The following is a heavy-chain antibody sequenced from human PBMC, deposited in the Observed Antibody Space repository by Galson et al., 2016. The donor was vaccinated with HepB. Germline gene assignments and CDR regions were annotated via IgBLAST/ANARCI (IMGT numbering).Heavy chain of an antibody. CDR2: INHSGST. CDR1: GGSFSGYY. J-gene: IGHJ6*03. Sequence: LSLTCAVYGGSFSGYYWSWIRQPPGKGLEWIGEINHSGSTNYNPSLKSRVTISVDTSKNQFSLKLSSVTAADTAVYYCARGDNPDYGDYASAYYYMDVWGKGTTVTGPS. D-gene: IGHD4-17*01. V-gene: IGHV4-34*01. CDR3: ARGDNPDYGDYASAYYYMDV.